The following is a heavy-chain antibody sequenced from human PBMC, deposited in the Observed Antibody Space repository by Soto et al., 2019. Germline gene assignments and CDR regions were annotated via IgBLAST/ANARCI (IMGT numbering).Heavy chain of an antibody. CDR3: ARERKLEPLPY. D-gene: IGHD1-26*01. Sequence: QVQLVQSGAEVREPGASVKVSCKTSGYTFSRYGITWVRQAPGQGLEWMGWINGNTGHTIYAMNLEDRLTISTDTSTSTAYMELRILKSDDAAAYYCARERKLEPLPYWGQGTLVTVSS. CDR1: GYTFSRYG. V-gene: IGHV1-18*01. CDR2: INGNTGHT. J-gene: IGHJ4*02.